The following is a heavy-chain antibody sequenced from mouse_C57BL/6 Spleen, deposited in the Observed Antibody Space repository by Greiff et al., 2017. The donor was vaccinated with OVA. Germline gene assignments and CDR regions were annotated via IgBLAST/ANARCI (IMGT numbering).Heavy chain of an antibody. J-gene: IGHJ2*01. D-gene: IGHD1-1*01. CDR1: GYTFTDYE. CDR2: IDPETGGT. V-gene: IGHV1-15*01. Sequence: VQLQQSGAELVRPGASVTLSCKASGYTFTDYEMHWVKQTPVHGLEWIGAIDPETGGTAYNQKFKGKAILTADKSSSTAYMELRSLTSEDSAVYYCTGYESLNYCGSSSYYFDYWGQGTTLTVSS. CDR3: TGYESLNYCGSSSYYFDY.